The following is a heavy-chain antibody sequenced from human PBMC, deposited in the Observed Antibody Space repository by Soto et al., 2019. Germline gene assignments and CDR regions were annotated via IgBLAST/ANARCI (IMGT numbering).Heavy chain of an antibody. CDR1: GGSIISGGYS. D-gene: IGHD5-18*01. CDR3: ACIFSGGYGYGFYYYGMDV. CDR2: IYYSGST. Sequence: SETLSLTCAVSGGSIISGGYSWGWIRQPPGKGLEWIGSIYYSGSTYYNPSLKSRVTISVDTSKNQFSLKLSSVTAADTAVYYCACIFSGGYGYGFYYYGMDVWGQGTTLTVSS. V-gene: IGHV4-39*01. J-gene: IGHJ6*02.